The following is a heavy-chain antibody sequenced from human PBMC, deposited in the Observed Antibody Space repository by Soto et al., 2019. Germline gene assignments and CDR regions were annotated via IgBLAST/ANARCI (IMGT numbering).Heavy chain of an antibody. CDR1: GGSISSGGYY. CDR3: ARDFLPWTHSSSSVDY. D-gene: IGHD6-6*01. CDR2: IYYSGST. V-gene: IGHV4-31*03. Sequence: QVQLQESGPGLVKPSQTLSLTCTVSGGSISSGGYYWSWISQHPGKGLEWIGYIYYSGSTYYNPSLKSRVTISVDTSKNQFSLKLSSVTAADTAVYYCARDFLPWTHSSSSVDYWGQGTLVTVSS. J-gene: IGHJ4*02.